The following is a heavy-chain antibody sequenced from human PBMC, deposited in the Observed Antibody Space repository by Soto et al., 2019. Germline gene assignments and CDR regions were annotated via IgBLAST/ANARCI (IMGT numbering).Heavy chain of an antibody. CDR2: INPSGGST. J-gene: IGHJ6*02. D-gene: IGHD2-2*01. V-gene: IGHV1-46*03. CDR1: GYTFTSYY. CDR3: ARDRCSSTSCYAVYYYYGMDV. Sequence: GASVKVSCKASGYTFTSYYMHWVRQAPGQGLEWMGIINPSGGSTSYAQKFQGRVTMTRDTSTSTVYMELSSLRSEDTAVYYCARDRCSSTSCYAVYYYYGMDVWGQGTTVTVSS.